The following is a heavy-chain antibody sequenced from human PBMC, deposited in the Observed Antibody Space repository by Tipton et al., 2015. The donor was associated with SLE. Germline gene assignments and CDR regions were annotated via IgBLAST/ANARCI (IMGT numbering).Heavy chain of an antibody. CDR1: GFTFSSYA. CDR3: ARDLGLWGFDY. CDR2: ISYDGSNK. D-gene: IGHD2-21*01. J-gene: IGHJ4*02. Sequence: SLRLSCAASGFTFSSYAMHWVRQAPGKGLEWVAVISYDGSNKYYADSVKGRFTISRDNSKNTLYLQMNSLRAEDTAVYYCARDLGLWGFDYWGQGTLVTVSS. V-gene: IGHV3-30*04.